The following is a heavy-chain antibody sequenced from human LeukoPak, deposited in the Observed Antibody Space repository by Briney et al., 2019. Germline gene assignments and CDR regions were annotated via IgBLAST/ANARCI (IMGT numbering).Heavy chain of an antibody. CDR3: ARHVARRYYVSGSYSYYFDY. CDR1: GGSFSGYY. V-gene: IGHV4-34*01. D-gene: IGHD3-10*01. CDR2: INHSGST. J-gene: IGHJ4*02. Sequence: SETLSLTCAVYGGSFSGYYWSWIRQPPGKGLEWIGEINHSGSTNYNPSLKSRVTISVDTSKNQFSLKLSSVTAADTAVYYCARHVARRYYVSGSYSYYFDYWGQGTLVTVSS.